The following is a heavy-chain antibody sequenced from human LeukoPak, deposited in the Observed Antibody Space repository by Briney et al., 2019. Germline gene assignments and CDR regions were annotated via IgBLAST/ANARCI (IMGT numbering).Heavy chain of an antibody. V-gene: IGHV4-38-2*02. CDR2: IYHSGST. Sequence: PSETLSLTCTVSGYSISSGYYWGWIRQPPGKGLEWIGNIYHSGSTYYNPSLKSRVTISVDTSKNQFSLKLSSVTAADTAVYYCARDTPYSGSPNDAFDIWGQGTMVTVSS. D-gene: IGHD1-26*01. CDR1: GYSISSGYY. J-gene: IGHJ3*02. CDR3: ARDTPYSGSPNDAFDI.